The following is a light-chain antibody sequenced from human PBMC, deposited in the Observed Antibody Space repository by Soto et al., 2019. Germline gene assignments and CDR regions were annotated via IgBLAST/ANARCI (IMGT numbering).Light chain of an antibody. Sequence: DIQMTQSPFSLSASVGDRVTITCRASQSISSYLNWYQQKPGIAPKLLIFAASTLQSGVPSRFSGSGSGTDFTLTISSLQPEDFATYFCQQSYSIPHTFGQGTKVDI. J-gene: IGKJ1*01. V-gene: IGKV1-39*01. CDR1: QSISSY. CDR3: QQSYSIPHT. CDR2: AAS.